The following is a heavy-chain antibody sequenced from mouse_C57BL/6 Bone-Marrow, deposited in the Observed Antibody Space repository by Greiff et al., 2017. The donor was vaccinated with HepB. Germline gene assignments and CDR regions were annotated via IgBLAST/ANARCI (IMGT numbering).Heavy chain of an antibody. D-gene: IGHD2-3*01. CDR1: GYTFTSYW. CDR3: TTSYEISGNY. V-gene: IGHV1-50*01. J-gene: IGHJ4*01. CDR2: IDPSDSYT. Sequence: QVQLQQPGAELVKPGASVKLSCKASGYTFTSYWMRWVKQRPGQGLEWIGEIDPSDSYTNYNQKFKGKATLTVDTSSSTAYMQLSSLTSEDTAVYYCTTSYEISGNYWGQGTSVTVSS.